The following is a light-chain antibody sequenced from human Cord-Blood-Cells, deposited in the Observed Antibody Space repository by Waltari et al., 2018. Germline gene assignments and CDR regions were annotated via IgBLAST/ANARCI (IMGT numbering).Light chain of an antibody. V-gene: IGLV1-47*01. CDR1: SSNIGSNY. CDR2: RNN. J-gene: IGLJ3*02. CDR3: AAWDDSLSGWV. Sequence: QSVLTQPPSASGTPGPRVTISCSGSSSNIGSNYVYWYQQLPGTAPKLHIYRNNQRPSGVPDRFSGSKSATSASLDISWRRSEDEADYYCAAWDDSLSGWVFGGGTKLTVL.